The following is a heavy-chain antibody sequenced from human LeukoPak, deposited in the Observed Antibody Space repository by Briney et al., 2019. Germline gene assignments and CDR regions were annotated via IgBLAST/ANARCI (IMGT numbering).Heavy chain of an antibody. Sequence: GEALKISCKGSGYSFTSYWIGWVSQMPGKGLEWMGIIYPGDSDTRYSPSFQGQVTISADNSISTAYLQWSSLKASDTAIYFCARHNYGSDYWGQGTLVTVSA. D-gene: IGHD3-10*01. J-gene: IGHJ4*02. CDR2: IYPGDSDT. CDR3: ARHNYGSDY. V-gene: IGHV5-51*01. CDR1: GYSFTSYW.